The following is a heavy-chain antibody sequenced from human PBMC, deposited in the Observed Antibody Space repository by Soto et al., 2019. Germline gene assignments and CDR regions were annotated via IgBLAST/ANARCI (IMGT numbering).Heavy chain of an antibody. Sequence: QVQLVESGGGVVQPGRSLRLSCGASGFTFSSYGMHWVRQAPGKGLEWVAVIWYDGSNKYYADSVKGRFTISRDNSKNTLYLQMNSLRAEDTAVYYCARDRELVLTGYHEHYYYYGMDVWGQGTTVTVSS. J-gene: IGHJ6*02. CDR1: GFTFSSYG. D-gene: IGHD3-9*01. CDR2: IWYDGSNK. CDR3: ARDRELVLTGYHEHYYYYGMDV. V-gene: IGHV3-33*01.